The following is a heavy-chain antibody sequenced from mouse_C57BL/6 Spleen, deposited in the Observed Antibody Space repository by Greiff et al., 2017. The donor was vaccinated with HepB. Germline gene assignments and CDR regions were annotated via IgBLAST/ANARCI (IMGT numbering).Heavy chain of an antibody. J-gene: IGHJ1*03. V-gene: IGHV5-9-1*02. CDR1: GFTFSSYA. CDR2: ISSGGDYI. D-gene: IGHD1-1*01. CDR3: TRDSPYYYGSHWYFDV. Sequence: EVKLVESGEGLVKPGGSLKLSCAASGFTFSSYAVSWVRQTPEKRLEWVAYISSGGDYIYYADTVKGRFTISRDNARNTLYLQMSSLKSEDTAMYYCTRDSPYYYGSHWYFDVWGTGTTVTVSS.